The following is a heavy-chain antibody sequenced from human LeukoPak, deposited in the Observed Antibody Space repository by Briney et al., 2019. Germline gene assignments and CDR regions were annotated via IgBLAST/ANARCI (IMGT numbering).Heavy chain of an antibody. J-gene: IGHJ4*02. Sequence: ASVKVSCXASGYTFTSYDINWVRQATGQGLEWMGWMNPNSGNTGYAQKFQGRVTMTRNTSISTAYMELSSLRSEDTAVYYCVVVAATDGVGYWGQGTLVTVSS. V-gene: IGHV1-8*01. CDR3: VVVAATDGVGY. CDR1: GYTFTSYD. D-gene: IGHD2-15*01. CDR2: MNPNSGNT.